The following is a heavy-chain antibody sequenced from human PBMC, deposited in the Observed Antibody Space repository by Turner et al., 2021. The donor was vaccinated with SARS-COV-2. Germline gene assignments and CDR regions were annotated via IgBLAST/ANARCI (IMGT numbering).Heavy chain of an antibody. D-gene: IGHD3-10*01. CDR3: ARGPHPRGFDY. J-gene: IGHJ4*02. Sequence: DVQLVVPGGGLIQSGGSLRLSCAASGFTVSSNYMSWVRQAPGKGLEWVSVIYSGGSTDYADSVKGRFTISRDKSKNTLYLQMNSLRAEDTAVYYCARGPHPRGFDYWGQGTLVTVSS. V-gene: IGHV3-53*01. CDR2: IYSGGST. CDR1: GFTVSSNY.